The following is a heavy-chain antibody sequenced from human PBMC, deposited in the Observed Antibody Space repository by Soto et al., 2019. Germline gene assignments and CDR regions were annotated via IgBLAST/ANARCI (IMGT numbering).Heavy chain of an antibody. CDR1: GYTFIRYG. Sequence: QVQLVQSAAEVKKPGASVRVSCKASGYTFIRYGIAGVRQAPGQGLEWMGWISPYNDYTIYAQKLQGRVTMTADTSTITVYMELRGMTSDDTAVYSCARGGYYDNTWGKLSHYGLAVWGQVTSVTVSS. D-gene: IGHD3-16*01. V-gene: IGHV1-18*01. CDR2: ISPYNDYT. J-gene: IGHJ6*02. CDR3: ARGGYYDNTWGKLSHYGLAV.